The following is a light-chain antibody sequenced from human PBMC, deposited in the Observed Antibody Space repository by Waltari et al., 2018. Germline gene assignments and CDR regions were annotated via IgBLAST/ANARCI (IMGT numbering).Light chain of an antibody. CDR3: QQYNNWPPGT. Sequence: ETVVTQSPATLSVSPGERATLSCKTSQTIGRSLAWYQQKPGQAPRRVIYGASIRATGIPARFSGSESETEFALTISGLQSEDFAVYYCQQYNNWPPGTFGQGTKVEI. J-gene: IGKJ1*01. CDR2: GAS. V-gene: IGKV3-15*01. CDR1: QTIGRS.